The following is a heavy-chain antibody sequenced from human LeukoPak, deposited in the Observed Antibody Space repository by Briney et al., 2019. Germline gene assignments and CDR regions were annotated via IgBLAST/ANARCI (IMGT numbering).Heavy chain of an antibody. CDR2: IYHSGST. Sequence: SETLSLTCTVSGGSVSSGSYSWSWIRQPPGKGLEWIGYIYHSGSTYYNPSLKSRVTISVDRSKNQFSLKLSSVTAADTAVYYCAGSATYWFDPWGQGTLVTVSA. V-gene: IGHV4-30-2*01. CDR1: GGSVSSGSYS. J-gene: IGHJ5*02. D-gene: IGHD2-15*01. CDR3: AGSATYWFDP.